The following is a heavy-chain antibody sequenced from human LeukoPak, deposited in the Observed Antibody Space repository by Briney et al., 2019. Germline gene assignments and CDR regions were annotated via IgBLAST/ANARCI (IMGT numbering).Heavy chain of an antibody. CDR2: VSTTGRY. CDR1: GGSLETYY. J-gene: IGHJ4*02. CDR3: AREPTNTPGRPLDS. D-gene: IGHD2-2*02. Sequence: SETLSLTCSASGGSLETYYWTWIRQPAGKGLEWIGRVSTTGRYNYKPFFMSRVTMSVDISNNQVSLSLTSVTAADTAVYYCAREPTNTPGRPLDSWGQGILVTVSS. V-gene: IGHV4-4*07.